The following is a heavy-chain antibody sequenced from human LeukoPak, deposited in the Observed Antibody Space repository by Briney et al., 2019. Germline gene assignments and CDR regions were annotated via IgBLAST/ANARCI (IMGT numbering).Heavy chain of an antibody. J-gene: IGHJ4*02. CDR1: GGSFNSDDYY. Sequence: PSETLSLTCGVSGGSFNSDDYYWNWIRQPPGRGLEWIGYIYYGGNTNHNPSLRSRVTISMDTSKYQFSLKVNSVTAADTAVYFCASGPRNYYYSGSYHYWGQGTLVTVSS. CDR3: ASGPRNYYYSGSYHY. V-gene: IGHV4-61*08. CDR2: IYYGGNT. D-gene: IGHD3-10*01.